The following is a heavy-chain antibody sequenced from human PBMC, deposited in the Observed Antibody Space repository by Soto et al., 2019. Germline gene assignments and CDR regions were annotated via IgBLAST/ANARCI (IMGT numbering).Heavy chain of an antibody. V-gene: IGHV3-13*01. J-gene: IGHJ4*02. CDR2: IGTAGDT. D-gene: IGHD3-9*01. CDR1: GFTFSSYD. CDR3: ARGSPHYDILTGQYYFDY. Sequence: PGGSLRLSCAASGFTFSSYDMHWVRQATGKGLEWVSAIGTAGDTYYPGSVKGRFTISRENAKNSLYLQMNSLRAGDTAVYYCARGSPHYDILTGQYYFDYWGQGTLVTVSS.